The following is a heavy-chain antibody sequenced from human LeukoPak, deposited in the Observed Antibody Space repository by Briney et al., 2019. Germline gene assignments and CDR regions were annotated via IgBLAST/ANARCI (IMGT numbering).Heavy chain of an antibody. CDR3: ARGTRWLYDH. J-gene: IGHJ4*02. CDR2: IYYSGST. Sequence: SETLSLTCTVSGGSISSYYWSWIRQPPGKGLEWIGYIYYSGSTNYNPSLKSRVTISVDTSKNQFSPKLSSVTAADTAVYYCARGTRWLYDHWGQGTLVTVSS. V-gene: IGHV4-59*01. CDR1: GGSISSYY. D-gene: IGHD5-24*01.